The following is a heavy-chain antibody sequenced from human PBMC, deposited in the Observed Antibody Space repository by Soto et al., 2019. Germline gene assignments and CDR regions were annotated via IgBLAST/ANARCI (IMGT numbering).Heavy chain of an antibody. Sequence: PSETLSLTCAVYGGSFSGYYWSWVRQPPGKGLEWIGEINHSGSTNYNPSLKSRVTISVDTSKNQFSLKLSSVTAADTAVYYCARSMVRGVIPYYYYYGMGVWGQGTTVTVSS. J-gene: IGHJ6*02. CDR1: GGSFSGYY. D-gene: IGHD3-10*01. CDR2: INHSGST. CDR3: ARSMVRGVIPYYYYYGMGV. V-gene: IGHV4-34*01.